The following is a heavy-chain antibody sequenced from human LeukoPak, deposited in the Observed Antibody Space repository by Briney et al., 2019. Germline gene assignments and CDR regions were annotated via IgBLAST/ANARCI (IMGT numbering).Heavy chain of an antibody. D-gene: IGHD3-22*01. CDR3: ATYYYDSSGSDY. CDR1: GFTASSNY. V-gene: IGHV3-53*01. CDR2: IYSGGST. J-gene: IGHJ4*02. Sequence: PGGSLRLSCAASGFTASSNYMSRVRQAPGKGLEWVSGIYSGGSTYYADSVKGRFTISRDNSKNTLYLQMNSLRAEDTAVYYCATYYYDSSGSDYWGQGTLVTVSS.